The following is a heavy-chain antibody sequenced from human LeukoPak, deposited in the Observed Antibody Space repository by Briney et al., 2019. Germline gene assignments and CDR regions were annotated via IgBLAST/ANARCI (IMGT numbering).Heavy chain of an antibody. CDR3: AKGLRWFGNFYFNFFDH. CDR1: GFSFTTYG. D-gene: IGHD3-10*01. J-gene: IGHJ4*02. V-gene: IGHV3-30*18. CDR2: ISYDGGKR. Sequence: HPGGSLRLSCSTSGFSFTTYGMHWVRQAPGKGLEWVAFISYDGGKRYFADSVKGRFSISRGNSASALFLDMDSLSTEDTAVYFCAKGLRWFGNFYFNFFDHWGQGILVTVSS.